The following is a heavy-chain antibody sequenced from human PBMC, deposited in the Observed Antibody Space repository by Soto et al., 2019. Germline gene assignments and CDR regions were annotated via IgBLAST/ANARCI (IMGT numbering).Heavy chain of an antibody. CDR3: ARVGGRVVVPAAFYYYYGMDV. D-gene: IGHD2-2*01. Sequence: WASVKVSCKASGYTFTSYGISWVRQAPGQGLEWMGWIGAYNSNTNYAQKLQGRVTMTTDTSTSTAYMELRSLRSDDTAVYYCARVGGRVVVPAAFYYYYGMDVWGQGTTVTVSS. CDR1: GYTFTSYG. J-gene: IGHJ6*02. V-gene: IGHV1-18*01. CDR2: IGAYNSNT.